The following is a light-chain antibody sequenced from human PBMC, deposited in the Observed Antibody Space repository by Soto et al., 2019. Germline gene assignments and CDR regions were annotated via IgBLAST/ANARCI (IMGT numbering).Light chain of an antibody. CDR3: QSYDSSLSGSYV. CDR1: SSNIGAGYD. CDR2: GNS. V-gene: IGLV1-40*01. Sequence: QSVLTQPPSVSGAPGQRVTISCTGSSSNIGAGYDVHWYQQLPGTAPKLLIYGNSNRPSGVPDRFSGSKSGTSASLAITGLQAVDEADYYCQSYDSSLSGSYVFGTGTKVTVL. J-gene: IGLJ1*01.